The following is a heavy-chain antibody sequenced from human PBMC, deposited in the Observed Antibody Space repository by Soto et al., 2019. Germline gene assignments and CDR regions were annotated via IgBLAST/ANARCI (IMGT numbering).Heavy chain of an antibody. D-gene: IGHD2-15*01. CDR2: ILPIMGSV. CDR1: GGTFNTYT. J-gene: IGHJ4*02. Sequence: SVKVSCKASGGTFNTYTFSWVRQAPGQGLEWMGSILPIMGSVNYAHDFRGRLSITADPSTTTAYMELTSLTSHDTAIYYCARIPRYSYPTSDPLDNWGQGTLVTSPQ. CDR3: ARIPRYSYPTSDPLDN. V-gene: IGHV1-69*08.